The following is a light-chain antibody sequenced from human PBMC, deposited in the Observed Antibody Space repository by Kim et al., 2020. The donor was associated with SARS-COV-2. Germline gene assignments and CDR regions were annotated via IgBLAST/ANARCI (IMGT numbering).Light chain of an antibody. CDR3: LQDYNYPWT. J-gene: IGKJ1*01. V-gene: IGKV1-6*01. CDR1: QAIRND. CDR2: AAS. Sequence: ASVGDRDTITCRASQAIRNDLAWYQQKPGKAPKFLIYAASTLESGVPSRFSGSGSGTDFTLTISSLQPEDFATYYCLQDYNYPWTFGQGTKVDIK.